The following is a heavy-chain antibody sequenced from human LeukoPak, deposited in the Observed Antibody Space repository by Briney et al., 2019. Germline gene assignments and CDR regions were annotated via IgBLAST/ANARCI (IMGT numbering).Heavy chain of an antibody. CDR1: GFTFSSYS. D-gene: IGHD3-10*01. J-gene: IGHJ4*02. CDR3: ARETKDYGSGPFDY. Sequence: GGSLRLSCAASGFTFSSYSMNWVRQAPGKGLEWVSSISSSSSYIYYAGPVKGRFTISRDNAKNSLYLQMNSLRAEDTAVYYCARETKDYGSGPFDYWGLGTLVTVSS. CDR2: ISSSSSYI. V-gene: IGHV3-21*01.